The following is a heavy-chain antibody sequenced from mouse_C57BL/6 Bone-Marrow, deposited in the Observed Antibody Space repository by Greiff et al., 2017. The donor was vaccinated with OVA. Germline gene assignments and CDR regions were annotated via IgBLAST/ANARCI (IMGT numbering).Heavy chain of an antibody. Sequence: QVQLQQSGAELVRPGASVKLSCKASGYTFTNYWIGWVKQRPGHGLEWIGNIYPGGGYTNYNEKFKGKATLTADKSSSTTYMQFSSLTSEDSASDYCAGWGDDVDYWGQGTTVTVSS. D-gene: IGHD2-13*01. CDR3: AGWGDDVDY. CDR2: IYPGGGYT. V-gene: IGHV1-63*01. CDR1: GYTFTNYW. J-gene: IGHJ4*01.